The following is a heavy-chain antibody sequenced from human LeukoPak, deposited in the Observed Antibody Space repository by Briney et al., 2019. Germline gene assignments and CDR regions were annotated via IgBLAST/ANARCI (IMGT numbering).Heavy chain of an antibody. CDR3: ARVPGVVLPAAMPVRDC. CDR2: ISATGSAI. D-gene: IGHD2-2*01. Sequence: GGSLRLSCVASGFTFNIYSMNWVRQAPGKGLEWVSYISATGSAIYYADSVKGRFTTSRDNDKNSLYLQMNSLRPEDTAVYYCARVPGVVLPAAMPVRDCWGQGTLVTVSS. J-gene: IGHJ4*02. V-gene: IGHV3-48*01. CDR1: GFTFNIYS.